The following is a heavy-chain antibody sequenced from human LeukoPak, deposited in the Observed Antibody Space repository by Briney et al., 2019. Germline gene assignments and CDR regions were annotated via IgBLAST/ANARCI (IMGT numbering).Heavy chain of an antibody. CDR3: ARGGEH. Sequence: PGGSLRLSXADSGFGFSSYNMNWVRQAPGKGLEWVSYISSGSSSIYYANSVKGRFTISRDNAKNSLYLQMNSLRAEDTAVYYCARGGEHWGQGTLVTVSS. V-gene: IGHV3-48*01. J-gene: IGHJ1*01. CDR1: GFGFSSYN. D-gene: IGHD5-12*01. CDR2: ISSGSSSI.